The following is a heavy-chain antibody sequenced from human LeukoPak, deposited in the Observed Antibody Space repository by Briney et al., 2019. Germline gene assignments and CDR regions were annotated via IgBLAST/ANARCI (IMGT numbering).Heavy chain of an antibody. CDR1: GFTFRTYA. CDR2: ISGGGGST. D-gene: IGHD2-15*01. Sequence: GGSLRLSCAASGFTFRTYAMSWVRQAPGKGLEWVSAISGGGGSTYYADSVKGRFTISRDNSKIALFLQMNSLRAEDTAVYYCAKDRYCGGGTCYWSYFDYWGQGTLVTVSS. J-gene: IGHJ4*02. CDR3: AKDRYCGGGTCYWSYFDY. V-gene: IGHV3-23*01.